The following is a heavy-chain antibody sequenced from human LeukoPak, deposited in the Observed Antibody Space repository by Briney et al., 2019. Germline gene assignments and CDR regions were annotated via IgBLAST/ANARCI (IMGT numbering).Heavy chain of an antibody. Sequence: GGSLRLSCAASGFSFGSYWMRWVGQAPGKGLEWVASTNQNAGEKHYVDSVKGRFTISRDNAKNSLFLQMNSLRAEDTAIYYCASSTGGYPFREDWGQGTLVTVSS. CDR2: TNQNAGEK. J-gene: IGHJ4*02. CDR1: GFSFGSYW. CDR3: ASSTGGYPFRED. V-gene: IGHV3-7*03. D-gene: IGHD6-19*01.